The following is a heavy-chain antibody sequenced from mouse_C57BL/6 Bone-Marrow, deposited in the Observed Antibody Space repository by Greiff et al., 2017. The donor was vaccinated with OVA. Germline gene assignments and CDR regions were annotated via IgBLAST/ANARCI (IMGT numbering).Heavy chain of an antibody. J-gene: IGHJ1*03. D-gene: IGHD1-1*01. CDR3: ARHNGDYYGSSYGYFDV. CDR1: GFTFSDYY. CDR2: ISNGGGSP. V-gene: IGHV5-12*01. Sequence: EVMLVESGGGLVQPGGSLKLSCAASGFTFSDYYMYWVRQTPAKRLEWVAYISNGGGSPYYPDTVKGRFTISRDNAKNTLYLQMSRLKSEDTAMYYCARHNGDYYGSSYGYFDVWGTGTTVTVSS.